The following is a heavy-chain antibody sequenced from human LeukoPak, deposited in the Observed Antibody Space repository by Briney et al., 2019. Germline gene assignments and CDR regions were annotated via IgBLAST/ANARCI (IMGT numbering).Heavy chain of an antibody. CDR3: ARAPADFWSGYSGWFDP. CDR2: IYPRDGST. CDR1: GYTFTNNY. Sequence: ASVKVSCKASGYTFTNNYLHWVRQAPGQGLEWMGMIYPRDGSTSYAQNFQGRVIVTRDTSTTTVHMELRGLRSEDTAVYYCARAPADFWSGYSGWFDPWGQGTLVTVSS. J-gene: IGHJ5*02. V-gene: IGHV1-46*01. D-gene: IGHD3-3*01.